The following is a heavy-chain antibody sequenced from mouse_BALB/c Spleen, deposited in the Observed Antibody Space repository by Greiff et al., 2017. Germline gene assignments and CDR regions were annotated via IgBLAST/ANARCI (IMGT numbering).Heavy chain of an antibody. CDR3: ARGGLLYAMDY. CDR2: ISSGGST. Sequence: EVQGVESGGGLVKPGGSLKLSCAASGFTFSSYAMSWVRQTPEKRLEWVASISSGGSTYYPDSVKGRFTISRDNARNILYLQMSSLRSEDTAMYYCARGGLLYAMDYWGQGTSVTVSS. V-gene: IGHV5-6-5*01. J-gene: IGHJ4*01. D-gene: IGHD1-1*01. CDR1: GFTFSSYA.